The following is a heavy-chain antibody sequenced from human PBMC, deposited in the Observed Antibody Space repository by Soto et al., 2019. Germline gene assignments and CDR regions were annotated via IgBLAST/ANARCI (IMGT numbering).Heavy chain of an antibody. CDR3: AKRRGAGGHFDY. Sequence: DVQLLESGGGLVQPEGSLRLSCAASGFTFSSCAMGWVRQGPGKGLEWVAVVSIGGSTHYADSARGRFTISRDNSKNTLSLQMNSLTAEDTAVYFCAKRRGAGGHFDYWGQGALVTVSS. D-gene: IGHD2-15*01. J-gene: IGHJ4*02. CDR1: GFTFSSCA. CDR2: VSIGGST. V-gene: IGHV3-23*01.